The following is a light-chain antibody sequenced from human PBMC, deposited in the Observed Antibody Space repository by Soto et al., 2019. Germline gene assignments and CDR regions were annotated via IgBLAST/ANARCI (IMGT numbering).Light chain of an antibody. CDR2: EVS. Sequence: QSALTQPASVSGSPGQSITISCTGTSSDVGGYNYVSWYQQHPGKAPKLMIYEVSNRPSGVSNRFSGSKSGNTASLTISGLQAEDEADYYCSSYTSSSSIGVFGTWTKLTVL. V-gene: IGLV2-14*01. CDR1: SSDVGGYNY. CDR3: SSYTSSSSIGV. J-gene: IGLJ1*01.